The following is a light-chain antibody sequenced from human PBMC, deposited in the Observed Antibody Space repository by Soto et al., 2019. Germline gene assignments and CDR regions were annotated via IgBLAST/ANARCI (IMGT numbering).Light chain of an antibody. V-gene: IGLV2-14*03. J-gene: IGLJ1*01. CDR2: GVT. CDR1: HNDIGTYDY. Sequence: QSALTQPTSVSGSPGQSITISCTGNHNDIGTYDYVSWYQQHPGRAPRLLIHGVTTRPSGISDHFSASKSGLTASLTISGLQPEDEADYYCSSFTSNRIYVFGPGTKVTV. CDR3: SSFTSNRIYV.